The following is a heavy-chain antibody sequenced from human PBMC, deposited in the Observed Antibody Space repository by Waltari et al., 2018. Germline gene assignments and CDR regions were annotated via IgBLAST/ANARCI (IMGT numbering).Heavy chain of an antibody. V-gene: IGHV4-39*07. CDR1: GGSISSSSYY. Sequence: QLQLQESGPGLVKPSETLSLTCTVSGGSISSSSYYWGWLRQPPGKGLEWMGGIYYCGSTYYNPSLKSRVTISVDTSKNLFSLKLSSVTAADTAVYYCASVSSIAARPFDYWGQGTLVTVSS. CDR2: IYYCGST. J-gene: IGHJ4*02. D-gene: IGHD6-6*01. CDR3: ASVSSIAARPFDY.